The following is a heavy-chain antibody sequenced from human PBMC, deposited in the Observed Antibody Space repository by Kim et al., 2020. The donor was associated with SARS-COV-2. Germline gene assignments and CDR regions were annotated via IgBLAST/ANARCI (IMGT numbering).Heavy chain of an antibody. CDR1: GFTFDDYA. V-gene: IGHV3-43D*03. J-gene: IGHJ6*02. CDR2: ISWDGGST. Sequence: GGSLRLSCAASGFTFDDYAMHWVRQAPGKGLEWVSLISWDGGSTYYADSVKGRFTISRDNSKNSLYLQMNSLRAEDTALYYCAKDGGFDKRGYYYYYGMDVWGQGTTVTVSS. CDR3: AKDGGFDKRGYYYYYGMDV. D-gene: IGHD3-10*01.